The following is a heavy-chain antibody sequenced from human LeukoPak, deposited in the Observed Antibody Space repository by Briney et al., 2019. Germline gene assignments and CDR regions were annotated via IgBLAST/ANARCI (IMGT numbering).Heavy chain of an antibody. V-gene: IGHV4-61*09. CDR2: IYTTGST. CDR3: AKDSRGYQDFFDY. Sequence: SQTLSLTCTVSGGSISSGSYYWSWIRQPAGKGLEWIGHIYTTGSTNYNPSLKSRVTISLDTSKNQFSLKLSSVTAADTAVYYCAKDSRGYQDFFDYWGQGTLVTVSS. J-gene: IGHJ4*02. CDR1: GGSISSGSYY. D-gene: IGHD3-22*01.